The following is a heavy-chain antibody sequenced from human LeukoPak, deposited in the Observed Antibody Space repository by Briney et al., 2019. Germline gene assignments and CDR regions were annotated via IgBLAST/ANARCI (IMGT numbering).Heavy chain of an antibody. CDR2: IYPSGTT. D-gene: IGHD1-26*01. CDR1: GGSISGYY. CDR3: ARTSATGATYFDY. V-gene: IGHV4-4*07. J-gene: IGHJ4*02. Sequence: SETLSLTCTISGGSISGYYWSWIRQPAGKGLEWIGRIYPSGTTHYNPSLKSRVTISSDSSKSQFSLNLNSVTAADTAVYFCARTSATGATYFDYWGQGTLVTVSP.